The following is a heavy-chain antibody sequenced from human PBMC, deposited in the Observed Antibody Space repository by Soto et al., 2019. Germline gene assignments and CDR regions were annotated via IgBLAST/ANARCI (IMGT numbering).Heavy chain of an antibody. D-gene: IGHD2-15*01. J-gene: IGHJ4*02. CDR2: INHRGST. CDR1: GGSFGAYY. V-gene: IGHV4-34*01. Sequence: QVQLQQWGAGLLKPSETLSLTCAVNGGSFGAYYWSWIRQPPGKGPEWIGEINHRGSTNYNPSLNSRVTISVDTSKNQFSLKLNSVTAADTAVYYCARDGSGGSCLIWGQGTLVTVSS. CDR3: ARDGSGGSCLI.